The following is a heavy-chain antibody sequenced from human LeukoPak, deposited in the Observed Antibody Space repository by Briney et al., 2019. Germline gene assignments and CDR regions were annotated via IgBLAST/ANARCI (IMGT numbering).Heavy chain of an antibody. CDR3: ARPSNYVWGSYRYTGDY. CDR2: IYYSGGT. Sequence: PSETLSLTCTVSGGSINYYYWMWIRQPPGKGLEWIGYIYYSGGTHYNSSLKSRVTMLVDTSKNQFSLKLTAVTAADTAVYYCARPSNYVWGSYRYTGDYWGQGTLVTVSS. J-gene: IGHJ4*02. CDR1: GGSINYYY. V-gene: IGHV4-59*01. D-gene: IGHD3-16*02.